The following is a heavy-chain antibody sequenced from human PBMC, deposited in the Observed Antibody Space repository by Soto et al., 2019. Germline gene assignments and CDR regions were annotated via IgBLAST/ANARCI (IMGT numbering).Heavy chain of an antibody. V-gene: IGHV5-51*01. CDR3: ALTPGGFYDSTGYYYLDGFDI. D-gene: IGHD3-22*01. J-gene: IGHJ3*02. CDR1: GYTFTTYW. Sequence: GESLKSSCKASGYTFTTYWIGWVRQMPGKGLEWMGIIYPGDSDTRYGPSFQGQVTISADKSITTAFLQWSSLKASDTAMYYCALTPGGFYDSTGYYYLDGFDIWGQGTMVTVSS. CDR2: IYPGDSDT.